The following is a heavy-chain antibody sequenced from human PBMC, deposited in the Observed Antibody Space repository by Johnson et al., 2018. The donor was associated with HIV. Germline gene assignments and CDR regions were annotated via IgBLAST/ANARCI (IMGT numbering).Heavy chain of an antibody. CDR2: IKSGSDGGAT. Sequence: VQLVESGGGLVKPGGSLRLSCTASGFSVSDYYMTWIRQAPGKGLEWIARIKSGSDGGATDYSVPVRGRFTVSRDDSKNTLYLKMNSLKTEDTSLYYCARVKGATNALDIWGPGTLVTVSS. J-gene: IGHJ3*02. CDR3: ARVKGATNALDI. D-gene: IGHD1-26*01. V-gene: IGHV3-15*01. CDR1: GFSVSDYY.